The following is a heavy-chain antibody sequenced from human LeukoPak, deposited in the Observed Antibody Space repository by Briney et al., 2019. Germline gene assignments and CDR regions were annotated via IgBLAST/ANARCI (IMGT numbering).Heavy chain of an antibody. CDR2: ISWDGTP. V-gene: IGHV3-43*01. D-gene: IGHD3-22*01. J-gene: IGHJ4*02. CDR3: VKDLSYESSGYVLDY. CDR1: GFTFEDYT. Sequence: GGSLRLSCAASGFTFEDYTMHWVRQAPGKTLEWVSLISWDGTPYYTDSVKGRFTISRDNSKNSLYLQMDTLRSEDTAFYYCVKDLSYESSGYVLDYWGQGTLVTVSS.